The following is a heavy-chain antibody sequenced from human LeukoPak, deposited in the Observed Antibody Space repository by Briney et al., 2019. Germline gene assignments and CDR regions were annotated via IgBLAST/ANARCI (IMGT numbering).Heavy chain of an antibody. J-gene: IGHJ4*02. D-gene: IGHD5-12*01. CDR1: GYTFTSYY. CDR2: INPSGGGT. CDR3: ARDLWDIVAKIWGYYFDY. V-gene: IGHV1-46*01. Sequence: ASVKVSCKASGYTFTSYYIHWVRQAPGQGLEWMGIINPSGGGTGYAQTFQGRVTMTRDTSTSTVYMDLSSLRSEDTAVYFCARDLWDIVAKIWGYYFDYWGQGTLVTVSS.